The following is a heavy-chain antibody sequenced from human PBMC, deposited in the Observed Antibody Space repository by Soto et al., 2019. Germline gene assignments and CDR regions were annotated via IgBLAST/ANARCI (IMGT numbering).Heavy chain of an antibody. Sequence: EVQLLESGGGLEQPGGSLRLSCAASGFTFRDYAMCWVRQAPGKGLEWVTTITGSSSNLYYSDSVKGRFAISRDNSKNTLYLQMDSLTAEDTAVYYCAKGGAVYGLLTHDYWGQGTLVTVSS. V-gene: IGHV3-23*01. D-gene: IGHD3-9*01. CDR3: AKGGAVYGLLTHDY. J-gene: IGHJ4*02. CDR1: GFTFRDYA. CDR2: ITGSSSNL.